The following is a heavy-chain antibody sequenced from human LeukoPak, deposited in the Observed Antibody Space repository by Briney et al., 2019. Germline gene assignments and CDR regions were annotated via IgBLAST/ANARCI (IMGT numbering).Heavy chain of an antibody. Sequence: ASVKVSCKASGYTLTGYYMHWVRQAPGQGLEWMGIINPSGGSTSYAQKFQGRVTMTRDMSTSTVYMELSSLRSEDTAVYYCARDGGYYYDSSGYHLDYWGQGTLVTVSS. V-gene: IGHV1-46*01. CDR1: GYTLTGYY. CDR2: INPSGGST. J-gene: IGHJ4*02. D-gene: IGHD3-22*01. CDR3: ARDGGYYYDSSGYHLDY.